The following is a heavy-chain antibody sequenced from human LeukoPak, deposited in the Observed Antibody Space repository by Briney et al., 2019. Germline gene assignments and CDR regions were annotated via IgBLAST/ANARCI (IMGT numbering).Heavy chain of an antibody. V-gene: IGHV3-11*01. D-gene: IGHD3-10*01. CDR1: GFALSDYY. CDR2: ISGSGTTT. J-gene: IGHJ4*02. CDR3: AKRYYYGSGSFDY. Sequence: PGGSLRLSCAVSGFALSDYYMSWIRQAPGKGLEWVSCISGSGTTTYYADSVKGRFTISRDNSKNTLYLQMNSLRAEDTAVYYCAKRYYYGSGSFDYWGQGTLVTVSS.